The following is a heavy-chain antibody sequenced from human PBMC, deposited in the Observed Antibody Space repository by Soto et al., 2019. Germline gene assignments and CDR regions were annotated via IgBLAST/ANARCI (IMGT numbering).Heavy chain of an antibody. CDR3: ARDGTAAAGGFDL. V-gene: IGHV3-53*04. CDR1: WFTVSSNY. D-gene: IGHD6-13*01. J-gene: IGHJ2*01. Sequence: EVQLVESGGGLVQPGGSLRLSCAASWFTVSSNYMSWVRQAPGKGLEWVSVIYSGGSTYYADSVKGRFTISRHNSKNTLYLQMNSLRAEGPAVYYCARDGTAAAGGFDLWGRGTLVTVSS. CDR2: IYSGGST.